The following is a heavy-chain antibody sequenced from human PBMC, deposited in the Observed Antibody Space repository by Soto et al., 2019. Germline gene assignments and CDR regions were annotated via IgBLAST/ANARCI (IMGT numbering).Heavy chain of an antibody. Sequence: QVPLEQSGGEVKKPGASVKVSCKASGYTFRTHGVSWVRRAPGQGLEWMGWISGYNGNTNYAQKFQGRVTMTTETSTNTAYMELRSLRSDDTALYYCASWAGQVRDFGGPLDYWGQGTLVTVSS. CDR1: GYTFRTHG. J-gene: IGHJ4*02. CDR3: ASWAGQVRDFGGPLDY. V-gene: IGHV1-18*04. CDR2: ISGYNGNT. D-gene: IGHD4-17*01.